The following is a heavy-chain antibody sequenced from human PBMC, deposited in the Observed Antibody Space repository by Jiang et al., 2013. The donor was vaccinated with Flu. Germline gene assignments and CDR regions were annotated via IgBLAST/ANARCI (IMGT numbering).Heavy chain of an antibody. CDR3: ATADSSGWEDNWFDP. V-gene: IGHV4-39*01. CDR2: IYYSGST. Sequence: GSGLVKPSETLSLTCTVSGGSISSSSYYWGWIRQPPGKGLEWIGSIYYSGSTYYNPSLKSRVTISVDTSKNQFSLKLSSVTAADTAVYYCATADSSGWEDNWFDPWGQGTLVTVSS. J-gene: IGHJ5*02. D-gene: IGHD6-19*01. CDR1: GGSISSSSYY.